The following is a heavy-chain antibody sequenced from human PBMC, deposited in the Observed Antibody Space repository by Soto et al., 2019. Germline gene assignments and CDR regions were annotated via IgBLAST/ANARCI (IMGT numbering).Heavy chain of an antibody. V-gene: IGHV4-38-2*02. J-gene: IGHJ4*02. Sequence: SETLSLTCTFSGASIRSGFYWGWIRQPPGKGLEGIGGIYQSGGTYYNPAPKSRVNKSEDAAKNQFSLKLSSVTAADTAVYYCARSYYDISTGYYHTFDYWGQGTLVTVSS. CDR1: GASIRSGFY. CDR3: ARSYYDISTGYYHTFDY. D-gene: IGHD3-9*01. CDR2: IYQSGGT.